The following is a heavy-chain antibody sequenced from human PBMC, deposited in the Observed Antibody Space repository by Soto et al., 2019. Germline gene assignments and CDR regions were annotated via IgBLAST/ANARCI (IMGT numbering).Heavy chain of an antibody. CDR3: ARSAGWLLDS. D-gene: IGHD2-15*01. CDR1: GFTFSTYW. CDR2: IKQDGTEK. Sequence: GGSLRLSCAASGFTFSTYWMNWVRQAPGKGLEWVANIKQDGTEKYYVDSVKGRFAISRDNAKNSLYLQMDSLRAEDTAVYYCARSAGWLLDSWGQGALVTVSS. V-gene: IGHV3-7*01. J-gene: IGHJ4*02.